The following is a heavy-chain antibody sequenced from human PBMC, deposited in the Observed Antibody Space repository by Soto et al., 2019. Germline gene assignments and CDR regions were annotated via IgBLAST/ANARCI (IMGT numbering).Heavy chain of an antibody. Sequence: ASVKVSCQASGYIFTDYYMHWVRQAPGQELGWMGRINPNSGGTNYAQKFQGRVTMTRDTSISTAYTELSSLRSDDTAVYYCARSGSIQLWARRYYYYGMDVWGQGTTVTGS. D-gene: IGHD5-18*01. CDR1: GYIFTDYY. J-gene: IGHJ6*02. CDR3: ARSGSIQLWARRYYYYGMDV. CDR2: INPNSGGT. V-gene: IGHV1-2*06.